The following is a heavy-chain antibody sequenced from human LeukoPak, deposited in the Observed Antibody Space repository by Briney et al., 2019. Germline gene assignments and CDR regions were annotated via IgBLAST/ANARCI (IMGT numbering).Heavy chain of an antibody. Sequence: GRSLRLSCAASGFTFSSYSMNWVRQAPGKGLEWVSSISSSSSYIYYADSVKGRFTISRDNAKNSLYLQMNSLRAEDTAVYYCARELGCSSTSCAGWGQGTLVTVSS. CDR3: ARELGCSSTSCAG. CDR2: ISSSSSYI. J-gene: IGHJ4*02. V-gene: IGHV3-21*01. CDR1: GFTFSSYS. D-gene: IGHD2-2*01.